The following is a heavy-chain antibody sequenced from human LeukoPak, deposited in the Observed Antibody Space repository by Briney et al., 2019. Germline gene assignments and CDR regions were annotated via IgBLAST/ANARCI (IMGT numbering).Heavy chain of an antibody. V-gene: IGHV5-51*01. D-gene: IGHD3-10*01. CDR1: GYSFTSYW. J-gene: IGHJ4*02. CDR3: ATLVGYGSFFDY. CDR2: IYPGDSDT. Sequence: GESLKISCKGSGYSFTSYWISWVRHVPGKGLEYMGIIYPGDSDTRYSPSFQGQVTTSADKSISTAYLQWSSLKASDTAMYYCATLVGYGSFFDYWGQGTLVTVSS.